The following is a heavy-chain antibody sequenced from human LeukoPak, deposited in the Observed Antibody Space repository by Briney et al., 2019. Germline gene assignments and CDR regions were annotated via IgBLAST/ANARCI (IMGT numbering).Heavy chain of an antibody. Sequence: GGSLRLSCAASGFTFSDYYMSGIRQAPGKGLEWVSYISSSSSYTNYADSVKGRFTISRDNAKNSLYLQMNSLRAEDTAVYYCARANLYTSGWFDYWGQGTLVTVSP. CDR3: ARANLYTSGWFDY. J-gene: IGHJ5*01. CDR2: ISSSSSYT. CDR1: GFTFSDYY. D-gene: IGHD6-19*01. V-gene: IGHV3-11*06.